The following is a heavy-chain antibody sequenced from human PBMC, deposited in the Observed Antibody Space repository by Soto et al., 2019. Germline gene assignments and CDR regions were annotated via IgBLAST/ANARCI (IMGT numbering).Heavy chain of an antibody. CDR3: AHTDNFRYSYASVKN. CDR1: GFSLSTSGVG. D-gene: IGHD5-18*01. J-gene: IGHJ4*02. CDR2: IYWDDDK. V-gene: IGHV2-5*02. Sequence: QITLKESGPTLVKPTQTLTLTCTFSGFSLSTSGVGVGWIRQPPGKALEWLALIYWDDDKRYSPSLKSRLTITKDTSKTQVVLTMTNTDPVDTATYYCAHTDNFRYSYASVKNWGQGTLVTVSS.